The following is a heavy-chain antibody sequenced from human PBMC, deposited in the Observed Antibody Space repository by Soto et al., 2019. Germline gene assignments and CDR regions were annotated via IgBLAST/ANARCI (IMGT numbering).Heavy chain of an antibody. CDR2: IIPSFGTA. Sequence: GASVKVSCKASGGTFSSYAISWVRQAPGQGLEWMGGIIPSFGTANYAQKFQGRVTITADESTSTAYMELSSLRSEAPVVYYYASGTSEVYGMDVWGQGTTVTVSS. V-gene: IGHV1-69*13. CDR3: ASGTSEVYGMDV. D-gene: IGHD1-1*01. CDR1: GGTFSSYA. J-gene: IGHJ6*02.